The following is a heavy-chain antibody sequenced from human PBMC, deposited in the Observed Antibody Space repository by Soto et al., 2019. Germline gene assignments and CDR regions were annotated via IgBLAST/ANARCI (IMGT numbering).Heavy chain of an antibody. J-gene: IGHJ4*02. CDR2: ISYDGSNK. CDR1: GFTFSSYG. D-gene: IGHD6-19*01. V-gene: IGHV3-30*18. CDR3: AKVRRGWYYFDY. Sequence: SLRLSCAASGFTFSSYGMHWVRQAPGKGLEWVAVISYDGSNKYYADSVKGRFTISRDNSKNTLYLQMNSLRAEDTAVYYCAKVRRGWYYFDYWGQGTLVTVSS.